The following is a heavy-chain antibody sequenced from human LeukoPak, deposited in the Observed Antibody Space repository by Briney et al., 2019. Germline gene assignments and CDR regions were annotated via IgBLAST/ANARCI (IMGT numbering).Heavy chain of an antibody. CDR2: IYTSGST. J-gene: IGHJ6*02. CDR1: GGSISSGSYY. CDR3: ARDPDCSSTSCYFPKYYYDYGMDV. D-gene: IGHD2-2*01. V-gene: IGHV4-61*02. Sequence: SQTLSLTCTVSGGSISSGSYYWSWIRQPAGKGLEWIGRIYTSGSTNYNPSLKSRVTISVDTSKNQFSLKLSSVTAADTAVYYCARDPDCSSTSCYFPKYYYDYGMDVWGQGTTVTVSS.